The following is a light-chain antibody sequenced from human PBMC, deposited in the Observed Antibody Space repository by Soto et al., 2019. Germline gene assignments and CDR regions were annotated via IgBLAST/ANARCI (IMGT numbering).Light chain of an antibody. CDR1: QDISNY. J-gene: IGKJ1*01. CDR3: QQYDTLPRT. CDR2: DAS. V-gene: IGKV1-33*01. Sequence: DIQMTQSPSSLSASVGDRVTITCQASQDISNYLNWYQQKPGKAPKLLIYDASNLETGVPSRFSGSGSGTDFNLTISRLQPEDIATYYCQQYDTLPRTFGQGTKVEIK.